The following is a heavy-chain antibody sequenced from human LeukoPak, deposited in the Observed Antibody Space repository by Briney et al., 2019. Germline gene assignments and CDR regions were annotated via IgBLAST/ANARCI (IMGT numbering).Heavy chain of an antibody. J-gene: IGHJ4*02. CDR1: GFTFSSYS. CDR2: IGSSSSYI. D-gene: IGHD2-15*01. Sequence: GGSLRLSCAASGFTFSSYSMNWVRQAPGKGLEWVSSIGSSSSYIYYADSVKGRFTISRDNAKNSLYLQMNSLRDEDTAVYYCARVQVAATVFDYWGQGTLVTVSS. V-gene: IGHV3-21*01. CDR3: ARVQVAATVFDY.